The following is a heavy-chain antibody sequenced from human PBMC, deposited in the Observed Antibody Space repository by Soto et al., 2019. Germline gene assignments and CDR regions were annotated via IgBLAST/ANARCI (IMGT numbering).Heavy chain of an antibody. CDR2: IYYSGST. J-gene: IGHJ3*02. Sequence: QVQLQESVPGLVKPSQTLSLTCTVSAGSISSGGYYWSWIRQHPGKRLEWVGYIYYSGSTYYHPSLKSRVTISVDASKPQFSVKLRSATAADSTMYYCARRLYGELRKLDYAFDIWGQGTTVTVSS. D-gene: IGHD1-26*01. CDR1: AGSISSGGYY. V-gene: IGHV4-31*03. CDR3: ARRLYGELRKLDYAFDI.